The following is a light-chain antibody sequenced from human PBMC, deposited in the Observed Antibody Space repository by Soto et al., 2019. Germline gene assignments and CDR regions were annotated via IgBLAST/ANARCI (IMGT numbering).Light chain of an antibody. Sequence: EMVLTQSPGTLSLSPGERATLSCRASQSVSSSYLAWYQQKPGQAPRLLIYGASSRATGIPDRFSGSGSGTDLTLNISRLEPEDFAVYYCQQYGSSPPWTFGQGTKVEIK. CDR2: GAS. V-gene: IGKV3-20*01. J-gene: IGKJ1*01. CDR1: QSVSSSY. CDR3: QQYGSSPPWT.